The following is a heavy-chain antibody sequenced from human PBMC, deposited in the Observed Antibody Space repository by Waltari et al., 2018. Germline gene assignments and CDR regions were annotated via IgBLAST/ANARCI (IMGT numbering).Heavy chain of an antibody. V-gene: IGHV3-48*03. CDR1: GFSFRSSE. Sequence: EVQLLESGGGLVQPGGSLRPSCIGSGFSFRSSEMHWVRQAPGKRLEWISYIGPSGSDIYYADSVKGRFTISRDNAKNSLYLEMDSLRVEDTAVYFCARVAVTGSYYWYFDLWGRGTTVNVSS. CDR2: IGPSGSDI. J-gene: IGHJ2*01. CDR3: ARVAVTGSYYWYFDL. D-gene: IGHD3-10*01.